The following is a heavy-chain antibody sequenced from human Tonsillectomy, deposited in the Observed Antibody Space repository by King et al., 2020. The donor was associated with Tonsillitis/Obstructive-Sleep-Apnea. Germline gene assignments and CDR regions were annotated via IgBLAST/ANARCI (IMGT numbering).Heavy chain of an antibody. V-gene: IGHV1-3*01. CDR1: GYTFTSYA. Sequence: QLVQSGAEVKKPGASVKVSCKASGYTFTSYAMHWVRQAPGQRLEWMGWINAGNGNTKYSEKFQGRVTITRDTSASRAYMELSSLRSEDTAVYYCARESITMVQGVIDHWGQGTLVTVPS. J-gene: IGHJ4*02. CDR3: ARESITMVQGVIDH. CDR2: INAGNGNT. D-gene: IGHD3-10*01.